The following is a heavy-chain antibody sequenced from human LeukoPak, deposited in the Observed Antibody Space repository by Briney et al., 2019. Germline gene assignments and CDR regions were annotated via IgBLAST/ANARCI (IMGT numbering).Heavy chain of an antibody. V-gene: IGHV3-30*18. CDR1: GLTFNTYA. D-gene: IGHD6-13*01. Sequence: PGRSLRLSCEASGLTFNTYAMHWVRQPPGKGLEWAALISYDGSDKIYTDSVKGRFTISRDNSESTLYLQMDSLRGDDAAVYYCAKAVGRISWSFDYWGQGALVTVSS. CDR2: ISYDGSDK. CDR3: AKAVGRISWSFDY. J-gene: IGHJ4*02.